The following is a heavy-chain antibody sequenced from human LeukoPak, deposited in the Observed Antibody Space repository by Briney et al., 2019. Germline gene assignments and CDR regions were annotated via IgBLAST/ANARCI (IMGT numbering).Heavy chain of an antibody. Sequence: GGSLRLSCAASGFTFSSYTMNWVRQAPGKGLEWVSSISYSSTYIFYADSVKGRFTISRDNAKNSLYLQMNSLRAEDTAVYYCARSMTTVTSPPFIWGQGTLVTVSS. V-gene: IGHV3-21*01. CDR2: ISYSSTYI. CDR1: GFTFSSYT. D-gene: IGHD4-17*01. J-gene: IGHJ4*02. CDR3: ARSMTTVTSPPFI.